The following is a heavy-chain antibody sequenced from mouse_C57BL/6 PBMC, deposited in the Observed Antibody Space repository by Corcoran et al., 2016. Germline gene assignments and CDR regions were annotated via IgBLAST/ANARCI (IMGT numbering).Heavy chain of an antibody. V-gene: IGHV8-12*01. Sequence: QVTLKESGPGILQSSQTLSLTCSFSGFSLSTSGMGVSWIRQPSGKGLEWLAHIYWDDDKRYNPTLKSRLTISKDTSRNQVSLKITSVDTADTATYYCARRAPLSFGTEAMDYWGQGTSVTVSS. CDR1: GFSLSTSGMG. CDR2: IYWDDDK. J-gene: IGHJ4*01. CDR3: ARRAPLSFGTEAMDY. D-gene: IGHD1-2*01.